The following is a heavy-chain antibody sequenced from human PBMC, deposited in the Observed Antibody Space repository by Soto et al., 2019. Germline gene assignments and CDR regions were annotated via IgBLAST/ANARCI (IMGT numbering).Heavy chain of an antibody. V-gene: IGHV3-23*01. CDR2: ISGGGGSS. J-gene: IGHJ6*02. CDR1: GLTFSNYA. CDR3: VKLLRSWYGHNALDV. D-gene: IGHD3-9*01. Sequence: GGSLRLSCTASGLTFSNYAMSWVRPAPGKGLEFVSFISGGGGSSYSADSVKGRFTVSRDNLKNTLSLQMNSLRVEDTAVYYCVKLLRSWYGHNALDVWGQGTTVTVSS.